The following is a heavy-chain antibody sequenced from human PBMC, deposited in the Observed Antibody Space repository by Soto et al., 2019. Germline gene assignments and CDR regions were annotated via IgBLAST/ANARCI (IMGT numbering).Heavy chain of an antibody. D-gene: IGHD4-4*01. Sequence: LRLSCGVYGFTVTSNVVSWFRQAPGKGLEWVSAISPNGQVIWYADSLKGRFTISRDISRNTVFLQMDSLRAEDTSVYYCAKDRQYHRDYFNXWGQGTLFTVSX. V-gene: IGHV3-23*01. CDR3: AKDRQYHRDYFNX. J-gene: IGHJ4*02. CDR1: GFTVTSNV. CDR2: ISPNGQVI.